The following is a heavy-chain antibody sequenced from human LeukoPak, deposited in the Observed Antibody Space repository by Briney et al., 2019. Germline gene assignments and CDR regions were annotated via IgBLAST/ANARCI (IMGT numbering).Heavy chain of an antibody. CDR1: DYRFSSHW. V-gene: IGHV5-51*01. D-gene: IGHD3-10*01. CDR2: IYPGDSDT. CDR3: ARLYGSGSYYNDHLDY. J-gene: IGHJ4*02. Sequence: GESLKISCKGFDYRFSSHWIGWARQLPGKGLEWMGTIYPGDSDTRYSPSFQGQVTISADKSINTAYLQWSSLKASDTAMYYCARLYGSGSYYNDHLDYWGQGSLVTVSS.